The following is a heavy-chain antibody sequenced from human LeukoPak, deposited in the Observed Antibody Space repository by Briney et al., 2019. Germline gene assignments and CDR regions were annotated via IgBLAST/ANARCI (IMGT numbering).Heavy chain of an antibody. D-gene: IGHD6-13*01. J-gene: IGHJ6*02. CDR3: ARELPGIAAAGGYYYYYYGMDV. V-gene: IGHV4-59*01. CDR1: GGSISSYY. Sequence: PSETLSLTCTVSGGSISSYYWSWIRQPPGKGLEWIGYIYYSGSTNYNPSLKSQVTISVDTSKNQFSLKLSSVTAADTAVYYCARELPGIAAAGGYYYYYYGMDVWGQGTTVTVSS. CDR2: IYYSGST.